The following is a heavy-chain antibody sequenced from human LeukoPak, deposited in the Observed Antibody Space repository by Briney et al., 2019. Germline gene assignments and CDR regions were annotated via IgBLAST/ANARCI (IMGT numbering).Heavy chain of an antibody. V-gene: IGHV4-4*07. CDR3: AVTYYYGSGSYGDAFDI. Sequence: PSETLSLTCTVSGGSISSYYWSWIRQPAGKGLEWIGRIYTSGSTNYNPSLKSRVTMSVDTSKNQFSLKLSSVTAADTAVYYCAVTYYYGSGSYGDAFDIWGQGTMVTVSS. CDR1: GGSISSYY. J-gene: IGHJ3*02. CDR2: IYTSGST. D-gene: IGHD3-10*01.